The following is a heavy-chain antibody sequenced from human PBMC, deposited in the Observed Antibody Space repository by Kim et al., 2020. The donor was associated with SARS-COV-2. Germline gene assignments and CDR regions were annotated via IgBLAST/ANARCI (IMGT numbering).Heavy chain of an antibody. CDR2: IYYSGST. D-gene: IGHD6-19*01. Sequence: SETLSLTCTVSGGSISSYYWSWIRQPPGKGLEWIGYIYYSGSTNYNPSLKSRVTISVDTSKNQFSLKLSSVTAADTAVYYCARGIAVAGGNDYWGQGTLVTVSS. V-gene: IGHV4-59*13. J-gene: IGHJ4*02. CDR3: ARGIAVAGGNDY. CDR1: GGSISSYY.